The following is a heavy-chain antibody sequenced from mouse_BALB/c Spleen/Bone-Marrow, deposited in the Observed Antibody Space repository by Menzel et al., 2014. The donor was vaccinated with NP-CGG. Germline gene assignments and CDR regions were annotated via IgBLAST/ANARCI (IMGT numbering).Heavy chain of an antibody. V-gene: IGHV1-69*02. Sequence: QVQLQQSGAELVRPGASVKLSCKASGYTFTSYWINWVKQRPGQGLEWIGNIYPSDSYTNYDQKLKDKATLTVDKSSSTAYMQLSSPTSEDSAVYYCTRKDYWGQGTLVTVSA. CDR3: TRKDY. CDR1: GYTFTSYW. J-gene: IGHJ3*01. CDR2: IYPSDSYT.